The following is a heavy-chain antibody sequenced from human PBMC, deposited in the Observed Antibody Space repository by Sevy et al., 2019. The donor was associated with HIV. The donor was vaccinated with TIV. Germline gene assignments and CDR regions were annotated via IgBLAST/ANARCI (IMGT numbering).Heavy chain of an antibody. D-gene: IGHD1-26*01. J-gene: IGHJ4*02. CDR3: AGENAWGRCYS. V-gene: IGHV4-59*08. Sequence: SETLSLTCTVSGGSITSLYWNWIRQPPGKGLDWIANIYYNGHINYNPSLKSRVTLSLDTSKNQFSLRLSSVTAEETAMYYCAGENAWGRCYSWGQGTLVTVSS. CDR2: IYYNGHI. CDR1: GGSITSLY.